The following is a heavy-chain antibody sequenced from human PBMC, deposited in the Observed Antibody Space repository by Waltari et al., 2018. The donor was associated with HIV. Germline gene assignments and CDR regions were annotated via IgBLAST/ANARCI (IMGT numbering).Heavy chain of an antibody. CDR2: INSDGSAA. CDR1: GFTFSSYW. CDR3: ARGDYRIAIFGVVKDDYYGLDV. Sequence: EVQLVESGGGLAQPGGSLRLSCMSSGFTFSSYWINWVRPPSGKGLVWVSRINSDGSAASYADSVKGRFTIFRDNAKNTVYLQMNSLRADDTAVYYCARGDYRIAIFGVVKDDYYGLDVWGQGTTVIVSS. J-gene: IGHJ6*02. D-gene: IGHD3-3*01. V-gene: IGHV3-74*01.